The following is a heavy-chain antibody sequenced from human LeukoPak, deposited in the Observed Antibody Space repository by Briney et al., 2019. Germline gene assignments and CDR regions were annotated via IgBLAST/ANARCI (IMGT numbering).Heavy chain of an antibody. D-gene: IGHD1-1*01. V-gene: IGHV1-58*01. Sequence: SVKVSCKASGFTFTSSAVQWVRQAREQRLEWIGWIVVGSGNTNYAQKFQERVTITRDMSTSTAYMELSSLRSEDTAVYYCAADSTTGTAAYYYYGMDVWGKGTTVTVSS. CDR1: GFTFTSSA. J-gene: IGHJ6*04. CDR2: IVVGSGNT. CDR3: AADSTTGTAAYYYYGMDV.